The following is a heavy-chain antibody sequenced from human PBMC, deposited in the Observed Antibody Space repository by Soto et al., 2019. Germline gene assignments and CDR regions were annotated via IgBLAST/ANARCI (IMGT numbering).Heavy chain of an antibody. V-gene: IGHV4-34*01. CDR3: ARGRLRSASSY. Sequence: QVQLQQWGAGLLKPSETLSLTCAVYGGSFSGYYWSWIRQPPGKGREWIGEINHSGSTNYNPSLKGRVTLSVDPSKNQFSLKLSSVTAADTAVYYCARGRLRSASSYWGQGTLVTVSS. D-gene: IGHD3-16*01. CDR2: INHSGST. CDR1: GGSFSGYY. J-gene: IGHJ4*02.